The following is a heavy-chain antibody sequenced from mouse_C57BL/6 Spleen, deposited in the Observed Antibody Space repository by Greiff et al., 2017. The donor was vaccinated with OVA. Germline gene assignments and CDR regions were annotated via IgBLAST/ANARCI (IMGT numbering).Heavy chain of an antibody. D-gene: IGHD2-4*01. CDR3: ARWGYDYDEDYFDY. Sequence: QVQLKESGAELVRPGTSVKVSCKASGYAFTNYLIEWVKQRPGQGLEWIGVINPGSGGTNYNEKFKGKATLTADKSSSTAYMQLSSLTSEDSAVYFCARWGYDYDEDYFDYWGQGTTLTVSS. CDR2: INPGSGGT. V-gene: IGHV1-54*01. J-gene: IGHJ2*01. CDR1: GYAFTNYL.